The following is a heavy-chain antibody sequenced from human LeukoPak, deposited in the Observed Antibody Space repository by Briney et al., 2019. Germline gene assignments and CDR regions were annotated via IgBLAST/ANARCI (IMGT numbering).Heavy chain of an antibody. J-gene: IGHJ6*03. CDR2: IRYDGSNK. CDR3: AKNIAAGDSSGYYYYYMDV. V-gene: IGHV3-30*02. D-gene: IGHD6-13*01. Sequence: GGSLRLSCAASGFTFSNYGMHWVRQTPGKGLEWVAFIRYDGSNKYYADSVKGRFTISRDNSKNTLYLQMNSLRAEDTAVYYCAKNIAAGDSSGYYYYYMDVWGKGTTVTVSS. CDR1: GFTFSNYG.